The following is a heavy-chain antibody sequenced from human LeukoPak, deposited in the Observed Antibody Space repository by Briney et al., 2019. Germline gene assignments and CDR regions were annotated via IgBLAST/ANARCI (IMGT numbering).Heavy chain of an antibody. CDR3: ARATWGGYCTNGVCYDY. V-gene: IGHV1-69*05. Sequence: GASVKVSCKASGGTFSSYAISWVRQAPGQGLEWMERIIPIFGTANYAQKFQGRVTITTDESTSTAYMELSSLRSEDTAVYYCARATWGGYCTNGVCYDYWGQGTLVTVSS. CDR1: GGTFSSYA. J-gene: IGHJ4*02. D-gene: IGHD2-8*01. CDR2: IIPIFGTA.